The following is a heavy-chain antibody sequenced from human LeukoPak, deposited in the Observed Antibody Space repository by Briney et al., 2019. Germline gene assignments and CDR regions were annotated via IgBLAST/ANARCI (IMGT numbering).Heavy chain of an antibody. CDR2: IYSDGIT. Sequence: GGSLRLSCAASGFTVSDHYMSWVRQAPGKGLEWVSIIYSDGITHYAASVEGRFTTFRDNSTNTVYLQLNSRRREETTIDYCCRDPGFSYGLDYWGQGTLVTVSS. D-gene: IGHD5-18*01. J-gene: IGHJ4*02. V-gene: IGHV3-66*02. CDR3: CRDPGFSYGLDY. CDR1: GFTVSDHY.